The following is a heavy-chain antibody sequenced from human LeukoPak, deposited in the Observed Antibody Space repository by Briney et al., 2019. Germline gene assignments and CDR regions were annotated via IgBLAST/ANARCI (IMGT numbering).Heavy chain of an antibody. J-gene: IGHJ4*02. CDR3: AKRRAVAALDF. CDR1: GFTFSSYV. Sequence: PGGSLRLSCAAPGFTFSSYVMSWVRQAPGKGLERVSSISDSSGTRLYADSVKGRFTISRDNSKNTVYLQMNSLRAEDTALYYCAKRRAVAALDFWGQGTLVTVSS. CDR2: ISDSSGTR. V-gene: IGHV3-23*01. D-gene: IGHD6-19*01.